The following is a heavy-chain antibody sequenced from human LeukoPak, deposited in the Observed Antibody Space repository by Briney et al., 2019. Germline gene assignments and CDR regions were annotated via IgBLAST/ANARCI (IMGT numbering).Heavy chain of an antibody. CDR2: ISGSGGST. CDR1: GFTFSSYA. V-gene: IGHV3-23*01. J-gene: IGHJ6*03. Sequence: PGGSLRLSCAASGFTFSSYAMSWVRQAPGKGLEWVSAISGSGGSTYYADSVKGRFTISRDNSKNTLYLQMNSPRAEDTAVYYCAKDQYQLLFYMDVWGKGTTVTVSS. CDR3: AKDQYQLLFYMDV. D-gene: IGHD2-2*01.